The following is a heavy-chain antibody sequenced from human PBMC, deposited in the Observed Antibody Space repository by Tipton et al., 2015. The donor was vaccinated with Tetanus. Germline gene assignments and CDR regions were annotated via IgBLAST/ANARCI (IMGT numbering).Heavy chain of an antibody. CDR3: ARDPTRRFDY. CDR1: GFTFSAYW. D-gene: IGHD1/OR15-1a*01. V-gene: IGHV3-7*01. Sequence: GSLRLSCAASGFTFSAYWMTWVRQAPGKGLEWVANIKHDGSENYYVDSVKGRFTISRDNAKNSLYLQMNSLRAEDTAVYYCARDPTRRFDYWGPGTLVTVS. CDR2: IKHDGSEN. J-gene: IGHJ4*02.